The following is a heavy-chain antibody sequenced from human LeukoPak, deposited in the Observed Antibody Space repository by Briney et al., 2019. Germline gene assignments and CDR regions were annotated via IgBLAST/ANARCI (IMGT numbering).Heavy chain of an antibody. J-gene: IGHJ3*02. Sequence: PGGSLRLSCAASGFTFSDYYMSWIRQAPGKGLEWLSCVSSSGTIIFHTDSVKGRFIISRDDAKNSLYLQMTSLRAEDTAVYYCAREWTHDAFDIWGQGTMVTVSS. CDR1: GFTFSDYY. CDR2: VSSSGTII. V-gene: IGHV3-11*01. CDR3: AREWTHDAFDI. D-gene: IGHD3/OR15-3a*01.